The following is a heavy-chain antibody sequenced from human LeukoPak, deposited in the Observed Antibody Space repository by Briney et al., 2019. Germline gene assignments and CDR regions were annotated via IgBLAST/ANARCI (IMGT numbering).Heavy chain of an antibody. CDR1: GFTVSSNS. D-gene: IGHD3-3*01. Sequence: GGSLRLSCTVSGFTVSSNSWSWVRQAPGKGLEWVSFIYSGGNTHYSDSVTGRFTISRDNSKNTLYLQMNSLRAEDTAVYYCAKGPGYDFWSGYYLDYWGQGTLVTVSS. J-gene: IGHJ4*02. V-gene: IGHV3-53*01. CDR2: IYSGGNT. CDR3: AKGPGYDFWSGYYLDY.